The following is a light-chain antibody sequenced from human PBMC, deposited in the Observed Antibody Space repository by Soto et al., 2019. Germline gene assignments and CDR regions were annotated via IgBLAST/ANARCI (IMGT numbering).Light chain of an antibody. CDR1: SSNIGSNA. J-gene: IGLJ2*01. V-gene: IGLV1-44*01. CDR3: AAWDDSLNGVL. CDR2: SNN. Sequence: QSVLTQPPSASGTPGQRVTISCSGSSSNIGSNAVNWYQQLPGTAPKLLMYSNNQRPSGLPDRFSGSKSGTSASLAISGLQSEDEADYYCAAWDDSLNGVLFGGGTKLTVL.